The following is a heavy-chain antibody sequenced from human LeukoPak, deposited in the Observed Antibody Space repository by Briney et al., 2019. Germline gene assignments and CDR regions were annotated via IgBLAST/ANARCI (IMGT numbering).Heavy chain of an antibody. CDR1: GFTFSSYS. D-gene: IGHD6-19*01. CDR2: ISTSSYI. V-gene: IGHV3-21*01. Sequence: GGSLRLSCAASGFTFSSYSMNWVRQAPGRGLEWFSSISTSSYISYANSVKGRFTISRDNAKTALYLQMNSLRAEDTAVYYCARAPLAVAGYFYYYMDVWGKGTTVTVSS. J-gene: IGHJ6*03. CDR3: ARAPLAVAGYFYYYMDV.